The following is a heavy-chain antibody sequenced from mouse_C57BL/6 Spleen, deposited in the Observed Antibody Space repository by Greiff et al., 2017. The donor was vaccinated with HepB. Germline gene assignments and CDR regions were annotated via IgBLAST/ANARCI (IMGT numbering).Heavy chain of an antibody. V-gene: IGHV1-55*01. CDR1: GYTFTSYW. J-gene: IGHJ4*01. Sequence: QVQLKQPGAELVKPGASVKMSCKASGYTFTSYWITWVKQRPGQGLEWIGDIYPGSGSTNYNEKFKSKATLTVDTSSSTAYMQLSSLTSEDSAVYYCARSTMIREYAMDYWGQGTSVTVSS. CDR3: ARSTMIREYAMDY. D-gene: IGHD2-4*01. CDR2: IYPGSGST.